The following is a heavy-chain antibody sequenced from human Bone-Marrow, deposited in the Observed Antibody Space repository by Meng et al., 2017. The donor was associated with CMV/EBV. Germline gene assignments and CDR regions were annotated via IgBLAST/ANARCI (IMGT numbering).Heavy chain of an antibody. CDR1: EFTFSSYW. CDR3: ARGGIEYSSSWADYYGMDV. D-gene: IGHD6-6*01. V-gene: IGHV3-74*01. CDR2: INSDGSST. Sequence: GESLKISCAASEFTFSSYWMHWVRQAPGKGLVWVSRINSDGSSTSYADSVKGRFTISRDNAKNTLYLQMNSLRAEDTAVYYCARGGIEYSSSWADYYGMDVWGQGTTVTVSS. J-gene: IGHJ6*02.